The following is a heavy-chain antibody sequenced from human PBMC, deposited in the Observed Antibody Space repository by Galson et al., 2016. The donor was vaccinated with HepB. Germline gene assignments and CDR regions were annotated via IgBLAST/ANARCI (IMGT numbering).Heavy chain of an antibody. CDR1: GGSVSSGSYY. CDR2: IYYSGST. Sequence: ETLSLTCTVSGGSVSSGSYYWSWIRQPPGKGLEWIGYIYYSGSTNYNPSLKSRVTISVDTSKNQFSLKLSSVTAADTAVYYCARGESYYGSGSSIYGMDVWGQGTRVTVSS. CDR3: ARGESYYGSGSSIYGMDV. V-gene: IGHV4-61*01. D-gene: IGHD3-10*01. J-gene: IGHJ6*02.